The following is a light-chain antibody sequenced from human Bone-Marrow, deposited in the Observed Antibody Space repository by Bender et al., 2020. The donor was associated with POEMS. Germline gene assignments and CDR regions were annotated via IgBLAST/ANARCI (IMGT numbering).Light chain of an antibody. V-gene: IGLV1-36*01. J-gene: IGLJ3*02. Sequence: QSVVTQPPSLSEAPRQRVTISCSGSSSNIGNHGVNWYQQPPGKAHNLLIYYDDLLTPGVSDPFSASKSGTCASLAIGEVQSEDEAVYYCSAWDDILSGWVFGRGTKLTVL. CDR1: SSNIGNHG. CDR2: YDD. CDR3: SAWDDILSGWV.